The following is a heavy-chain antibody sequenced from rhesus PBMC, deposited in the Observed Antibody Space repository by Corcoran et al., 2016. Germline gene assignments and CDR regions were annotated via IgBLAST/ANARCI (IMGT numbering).Heavy chain of an antibody. CDR2: IGGSSGST. J-gene: IGHJ4*01. Sequence: QVQLQESGPGLVKPSETLSLIWAVPGDSISDNYWSGTRQPPGKGLEWIGYIGGSSGSTYYNPSLKSRVTISTDTSKNQFSLKLNSMTAADTAVYYCARSGVTATVYWGQGVLVTVSS. CDR3: ARSGVTATVY. D-gene: IGHD3-34*01. V-gene: IGHV4-165*02. CDR1: GDSISDNY.